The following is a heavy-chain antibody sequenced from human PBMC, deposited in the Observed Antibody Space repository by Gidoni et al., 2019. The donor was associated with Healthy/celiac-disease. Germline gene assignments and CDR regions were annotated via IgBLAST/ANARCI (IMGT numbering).Heavy chain of an antibody. D-gene: IGHD6-6*01. V-gene: IGHV1-2*02. J-gene: IGHJ2*01. CDR1: GYTFTGHD. Sequence: QVQLVQSGAEVKKPGASVKVSCKASGYTFTGHDMHWVRQAPGQGLEWMGWINPNSGGTNYAQKFQGRVTMTRDTSISTAYMELSRLRSDDTAVYYCARDPHPRYSSSSSWYFDLWGRGTLVTVSS. CDR3: ARDPHPRYSSSSSWYFDL. CDR2: INPNSGGT.